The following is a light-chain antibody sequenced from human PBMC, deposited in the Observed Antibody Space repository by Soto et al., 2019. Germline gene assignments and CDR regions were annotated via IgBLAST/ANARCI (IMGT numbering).Light chain of an antibody. Sequence: QSALTQPPSASGSPGQSVTISCTGTSNDVGGYNYVSWYQQHPGKAPKLMIYEVNKRPSGVPDRFSGSKSGNTASLTVSGLQAEGEADYSCSSYAGNNALIFGGRTQLTVL. CDR3: SSYAGNNALI. CDR1: SNDVGGYNY. V-gene: IGLV2-8*01. J-gene: IGLJ2*01. CDR2: EVN.